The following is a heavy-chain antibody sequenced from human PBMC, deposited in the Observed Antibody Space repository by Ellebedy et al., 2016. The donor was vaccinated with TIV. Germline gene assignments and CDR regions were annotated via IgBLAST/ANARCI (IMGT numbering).Heavy chain of an antibody. CDR3: ATAYGDYVHDAFDI. CDR2: FDPEDGET. Sequence: AASVKVSCKVSGDTLTELSMHWVRQAPGKGLEWMGGFDPEDGETIYAQKFQGRVTITEDTSTDTAYMELSSLRSEDTAVYYCATAYGDYVHDAFDIWGQGTMVTVSS. CDR1: GDTLTELS. V-gene: IGHV1-24*01. D-gene: IGHD4-17*01. J-gene: IGHJ3*02.